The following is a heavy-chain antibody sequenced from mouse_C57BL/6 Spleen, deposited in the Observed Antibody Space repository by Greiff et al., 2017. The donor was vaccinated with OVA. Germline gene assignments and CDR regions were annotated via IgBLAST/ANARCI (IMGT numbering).Heavy chain of an antibody. D-gene: IGHD2-1*01. CDR2: ISSGSSTI. V-gene: IGHV5-17*01. CDR3: ARPDGNYAGYAMDY. J-gene: IGHJ4*01. CDR1: GFTFSDYG. Sequence: EVQLVESGGGLVKPGGSLKLSCAASGFTFSDYGMHWVRQAPEKGLEWVAYISSGSSTIYYADTVKGRFTISRDNAKNTLFLQMTSLRSEDTAMYYCARPDGNYAGYAMDYWGQGTSVTVSS.